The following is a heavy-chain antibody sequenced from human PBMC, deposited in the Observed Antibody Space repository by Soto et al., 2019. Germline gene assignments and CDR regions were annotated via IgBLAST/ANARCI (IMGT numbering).Heavy chain of an antibody. V-gene: IGHV4-59*01. J-gene: IGHJ5*02. CDR1: GGSISSYY. CDR3: ARSGTGYFSTYNWFDP. Sequence: SETLSLTCTASGGSISSYYWSWIRQPPGKGLEWIGYIYYSGSTNYNPSLKSRVTISVDTSKNQFSLKLSSVTAADTAVYYCARSGTGYFSTYNWFDPRGQGTLVTVSS. D-gene: IGHD3-9*01. CDR2: IYYSGST.